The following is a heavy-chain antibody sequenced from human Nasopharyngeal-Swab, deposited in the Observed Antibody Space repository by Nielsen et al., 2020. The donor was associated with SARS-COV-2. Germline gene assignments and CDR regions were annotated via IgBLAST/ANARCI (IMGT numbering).Heavy chain of an antibody. J-gene: IGHJ4*02. CDR1: GFTISTFW. Sequence: GESLKISCAVSGFTISTFWMTWVRQAPGKGLEWVANIKEDGSQKYYLDSVKGRFTISRDNAKNSLYLQMNSLRAEDTAIYFCARAVAGATDYWGQGTLVTVSS. V-gene: IGHV3-7*03. D-gene: IGHD1-26*01. CDR2: IKEDGSQK. CDR3: ARAVAGATDY.